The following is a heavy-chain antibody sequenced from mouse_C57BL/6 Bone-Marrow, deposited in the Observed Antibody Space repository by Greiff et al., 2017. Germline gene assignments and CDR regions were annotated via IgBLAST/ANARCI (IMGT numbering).Heavy chain of an antibody. CDR2: ISSGGSYT. CDR1: GFTFSSYG. Sequence: EVQLQESGGDLVKPGGSLKLSCAASGFTFSSYGMSWVRQTPDKRLEWVATISSGGSYTSYPDSVKGRFTISRDNAKNTLYLQMSSLKSEDTAMYYCARHPYRGYFDYWGQGTTLTVSS. D-gene: IGHD2-10*01. CDR3: ARHPYRGYFDY. J-gene: IGHJ2*01. V-gene: IGHV5-6*01.